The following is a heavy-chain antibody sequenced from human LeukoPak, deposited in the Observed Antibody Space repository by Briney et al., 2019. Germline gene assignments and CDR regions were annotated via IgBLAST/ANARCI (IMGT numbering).Heavy chain of an antibody. CDR2: MHYIGSS. CDR3: ARRRYYDGSGYLE. J-gene: IGHJ1*01. V-gene: IGHV4-39*01. CDR1: GGSVSSHTYY. D-gene: IGHD3-22*01. Sequence: SETLSLTCTVSGGSVSSHTYYWGWIRQPPGKGLEWIGSMHYIGSSYYNPSLKSRVTMSVDTSNNQFSLNLRSVTAADTAVYYCARRRYYDGSGYLEWGQGTLLSVSS.